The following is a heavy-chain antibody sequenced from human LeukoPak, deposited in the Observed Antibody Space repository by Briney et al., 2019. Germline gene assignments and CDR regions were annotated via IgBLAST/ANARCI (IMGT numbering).Heavy chain of an antibody. V-gene: IGHV4-34*01. CDR3: VRGQDQAKSRQ. CDR2: IHPSGST. J-gene: IGHJ1*01. CDR1: GGSFSGYY. Sequence: LETLSLTCAVYGGSFSGYYWSWYRQPPGKGLEWIGEIHPSGSTHYNPSLASRVIISVDTSKNQFSLKVNSVTAADTAVYYCVRGQDQAKSRQWGQGTLATVSS. D-gene: IGHD4/OR15-4a*01.